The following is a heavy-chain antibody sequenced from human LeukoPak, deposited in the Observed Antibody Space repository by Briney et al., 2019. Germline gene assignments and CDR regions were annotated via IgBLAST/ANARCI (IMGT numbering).Heavy chain of an antibody. V-gene: IGHV6-1*01. Sequence: SQTLSLTCAISGDSVSSNSAAWHWIRQSPSRGLELLARAYYKSKWYNDYAVSVKSRITINADTSKNQFSLQLNSVAPEDTAMYYCARGPTRSRSLDFDYWGQGTLVTVSS. CDR2: AYYKSKWYN. CDR1: GDSVSSNSAA. J-gene: IGHJ4*02. D-gene: IGHD5-24*01. CDR3: ARGPTRSRSLDFDY.